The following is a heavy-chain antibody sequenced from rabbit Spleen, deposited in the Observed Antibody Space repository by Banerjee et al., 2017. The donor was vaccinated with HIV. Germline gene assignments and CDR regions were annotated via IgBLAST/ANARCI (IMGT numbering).Heavy chain of an antibody. Sequence: QSLEESGGDLVKPGASLTLTCTASGFSFSSDYYMCWVRQAPGKGLECIACIYAGSFSSTYYASWARGRFTISKTSSTTVTLQMTSLTAADTATYFCTRDFDFWGPGTLVTVS. CDR2: IYAGSFSST. V-gene: IGHV1S40*01. CDR1: GFSFSSDYY. CDR3: TRDFDF. J-gene: IGHJ4*01.